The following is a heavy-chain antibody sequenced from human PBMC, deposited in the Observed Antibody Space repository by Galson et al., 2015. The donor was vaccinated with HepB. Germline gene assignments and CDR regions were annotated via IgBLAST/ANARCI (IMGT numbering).Heavy chain of an antibody. D-gene: IGHD6-13*01. Sequence: SVKVSCKASGCTFSSYAISWVRQAPGQGLEWMGGIIPIFGTADYAQKFPGRFTIAADESTSTAYMELSSLKSEDTAVYYCARDVYSSSWYRNYYYYYMDVWGKGTTVTVSS. CDR1: GCTFSSYA. J-gene: IGHJ6*03. V-gene: IGHV1-69*13. CDR2: IIPIFGTA. CDR3: ARDVYSSSWYRNYYYYYMDV.